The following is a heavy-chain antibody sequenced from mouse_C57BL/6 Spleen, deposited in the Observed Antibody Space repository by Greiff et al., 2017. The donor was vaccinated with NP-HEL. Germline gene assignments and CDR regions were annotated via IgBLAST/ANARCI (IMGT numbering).Heavy chain of an antibody. CDR3: TRGGGSLRGGFAY. CDR2: IDPETGGT. J-gene: IGHJ3*01. V-gene: IGHV1-15*01. CDR1: GYTFTDYE. Sequence: QVQLQQSGAELVRPGASVTLSCKASGYTFTDYEMHWVKQTPVHGLEWIGAIDPETGGTAYNQKFKGKATLTVDKSSSTAYMELRSLTSEDSAVYYGTRGGGSLRGGFAYWGQGTLVTVSA.